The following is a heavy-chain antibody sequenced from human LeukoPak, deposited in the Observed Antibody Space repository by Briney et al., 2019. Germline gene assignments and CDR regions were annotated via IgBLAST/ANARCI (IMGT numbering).Heavy chain of an antibody. CDR3: ARGPAGYN. D-gene: IGHD1-1*01. J-gene: IGHJ4*02. CDR2: IYSGGST. Sequence: GGSLRLSCAASGFTVSSNHMSWVRQAPGKGLEWVSVIYSGGSTDYADSVKGRFTISRDNSKSTLYLKMNSLRAEDTAVYHCARGPAGYNWGQGTLVTVSS. CDR1: GFTVSSNH. V-gene: IGHV3-53*01.